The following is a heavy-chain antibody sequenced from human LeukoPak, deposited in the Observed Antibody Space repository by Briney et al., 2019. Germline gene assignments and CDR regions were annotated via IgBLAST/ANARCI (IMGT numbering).Heavy chain of an antibody. J-gene: IGHJ4*02. CDR1: GFTFSSYA. Sequence: GGSLRLSCAASGFTFSSYAMHWVRRAPGKGLEWVAVVSYDGSNKFYADSVKGRFTISRDNSKNTLFLQMNSLRAEDTAVYYCARDRSQRAYSYGPDGEWGQGTLVTVSS. D-gene: IGHD5-18*01. CDR2: VSYDGSNK. CDR3: ARDRSQRAYSYGPDGE. V-gene: IGHV3-30*01.